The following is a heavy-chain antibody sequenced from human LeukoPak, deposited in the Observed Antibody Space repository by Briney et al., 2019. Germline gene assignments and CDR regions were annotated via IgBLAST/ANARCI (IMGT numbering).Heavy chain of an antibody. Sequence: GGSLRLSCAASGFTFSDYHMSWIRQAPGKGREWVSYISSSGSTIYYADSVKGRFTISRDNAKNSLYLQMNSLRAEDTAVYYCARGGRRWLQLLGFVGDGLFDYWGQGTLVTVSS. CDR2: ISSSGSTI. CDR3: ARGGRRWLQLLGFVGDGLFDY. V-gene: IGHV3-11*01. CDR1: GFTFSDYH. J-gene: IGHJ4*02. D-gene: IGHD5-24*01.